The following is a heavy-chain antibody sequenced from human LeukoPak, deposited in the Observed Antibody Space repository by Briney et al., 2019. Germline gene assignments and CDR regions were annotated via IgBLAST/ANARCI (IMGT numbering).Heavy chain of an antibody. Sequence: SETLSLTCAVYGGSFSGYYWSWIRQPPGKGLEWIGYIYYSGSTNYNPSLKSRVTISVDTSKNQFTLKLSSVTAADTAVYYCASVLPYYYDSSGYFQHWGQGTLVTVSS. CDR3: ASVLPYYYDSSGYFQH. CDR1: GGSFSGYY. CDR2: IYYSGST. D-gene: IGHD3-22*01. J-gene: IGHJ1*01. V-gene: IGHV4-59*01.